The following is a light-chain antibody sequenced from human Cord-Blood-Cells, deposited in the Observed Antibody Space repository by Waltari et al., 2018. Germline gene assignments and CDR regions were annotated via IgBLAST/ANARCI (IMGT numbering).Light chain of an antibody. J-gene: IGKJ3*01. CDR1: QSVSSY. CDR3: QQRSNWPPA. V-gene: IGKV3-11*01. Sequence: EIVLTQSPATPSLSPGERATLSCRDSQSVSSYLAWYQQKPVQAPRLLIYDASNRATGIPARFSGSGSGTDFTLTISSLEPEDFAVYYCQQRSNWPPAFGPGTKLDIK. CDR2: DAS.